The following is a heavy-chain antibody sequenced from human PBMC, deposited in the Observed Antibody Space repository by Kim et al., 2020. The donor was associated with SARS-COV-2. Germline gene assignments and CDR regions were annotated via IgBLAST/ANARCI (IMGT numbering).Heavy chain of an antibody. CDR1: GGSFSGYY. J-gene: IGHJ5*02. D-gene: IGHD3-10*01. CDR3: ARLLLWFGELSNWFDP. CDR2: INHSGST. Sequence: SETLSLTCAVYGGSFSGYYWSWIRQPPGKGLEWIGEINHSGSTNYNPSLKSRVTISVDTSKNQFSLKLSSVTAADTAVYYCARLLLWFGELSNWFDPWGQGTLVTVSS. V-gene: IGHV4-34*01.